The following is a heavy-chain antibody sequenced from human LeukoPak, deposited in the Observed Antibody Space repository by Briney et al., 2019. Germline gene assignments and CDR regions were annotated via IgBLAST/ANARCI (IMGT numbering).Heavy chain of an antibody. CDR3: AREIYSSGWY. CDR1: GGSFSGYY. D-gene: IGHD6-19*01. V-gene: IGHV4-34*01. J-gene: IGHJ4*02. CDR2: INHSGST. Sequence: SETLSLTCAVYGGSFSGYYWSWIRQPPGKGLEWIGEINHSGSTNYNPSLKGRVTISVDTSKNQFSLKLSSVTAADTAVYYCAREIYSSGWYWGQGTLVTVSS.